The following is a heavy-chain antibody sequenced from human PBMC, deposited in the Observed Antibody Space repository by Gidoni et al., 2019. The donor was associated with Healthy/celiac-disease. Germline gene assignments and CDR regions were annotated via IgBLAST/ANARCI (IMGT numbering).Heavy chain of an antibody. CDR3: AAGAYYYDSSVYY. CDR1: GFTFTSSA. CDR2: IVVGSGNT. D-gene: IGHD3-22*01. Sequence: QMQLVQSGPEVKKPGTSVKVSCKASGFTFTSSAVQWVRQARGQRLEWIGWIVVGSGNTNYAQKFQERVTITRDMSTSTAYMELSSLRSEDTAVYYCAAGAYYYDSSVYYWGQGTLVTVSS. J-gene: IGHJ4*02. V-gene: IGHV1-58*01.